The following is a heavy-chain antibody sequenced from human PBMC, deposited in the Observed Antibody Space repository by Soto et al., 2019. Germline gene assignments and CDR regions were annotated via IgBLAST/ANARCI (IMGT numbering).Heavy chain of an antibody. CDR2: ISYDGSNK. CDR1: GFTFSSYG. V-gene: IGHV3-30*18. D-gene: IGHD5-12*01. J-gene: IGHJ4*02. CDR3: AKDLYNGGPDY. Sequence: PGGSLRLSCAASGFTFSSYGMHWVRQAPGKGLEWVAVISYDGSNKYYADSVKGRFTISRDNSKNTLYLQMNSLRAEDTAVYYCAKDLYNGGPDYWGQGTLVTVSS.